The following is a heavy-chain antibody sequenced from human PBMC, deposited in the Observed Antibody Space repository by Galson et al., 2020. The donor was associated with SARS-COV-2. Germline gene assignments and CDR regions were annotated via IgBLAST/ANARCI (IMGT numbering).Heavy chain of an antibody. Sequence: GGSLRLSCAASGFTFSSYGMHWVRQAPGKGLEWVAVIWYDGSDKYYVDSVKGRFTISRDNSKNTLYLQMNSLRAEDTAVYYCAKDHSDYYYYYMDVWGKGTTVTVSS. CDR2: IWYDGSDK. CDR3: AKDHSDYYYYYMDV. J-gene: IGHJ6*03. V-gene: IGHV3-33*06. CDR1: GFTFSSYG.